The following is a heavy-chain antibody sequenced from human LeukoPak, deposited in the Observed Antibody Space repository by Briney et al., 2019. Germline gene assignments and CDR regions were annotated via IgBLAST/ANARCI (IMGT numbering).Heavy chain of an antibody. J-gene: IGHJ4*02. CDR3: ARQSRGLAVAGLDY. D-gene: IGHD6-19*01. CDR1: GGSISSYY. Sequence: SETLSLTCTVSGGSISSYYWSWIRQPPGKGLEWTGYIYYSGSTNYNPSLKSRVTISVDTSKNLFSLKLNSVTAADTAVYYCARQSRGLAVAGLDYWGQGTLVTVSS. V-gene: IGHV4-59*08. CDR2: IYYSGST.